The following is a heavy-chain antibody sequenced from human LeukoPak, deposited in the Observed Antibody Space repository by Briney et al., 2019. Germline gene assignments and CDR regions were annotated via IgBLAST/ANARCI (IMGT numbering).Heavy chain of an antibody. CDR1: GLSISNFW. CDR2: IDKDGKEI. J-gene: IGHJ4*02. D-gene: IGHD7-27*01. V-gene: IGHV3-7*01. CDR3: VTDGDKWTDFEY. Sequence: PGGPLRLFCAASGLSISNFWMHWVRQAPGKGLEWVAIIDKDGKEIKYVDSVKGRFTLSRDNAKNSVYLQMNSLRTEDTALYYCVTDGDKWTDFEYWGQGTLVTVSS.